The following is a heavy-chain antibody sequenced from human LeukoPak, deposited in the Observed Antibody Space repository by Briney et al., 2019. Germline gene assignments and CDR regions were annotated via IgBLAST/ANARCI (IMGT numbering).Heavy chain of an antibody. CDR3: ARDRDFWSGYYYYYMDV. CDR2: INPSGGST. Sequence: ASVKVSCKASGYTFTSYYMHWVRQAPGQGLEWMGIINPSGGSTSYAQKFQGRVTMTRDMSTSTVYMELSSLRSEDTAVYYCARDRDFWSGYYYYYMDVWGKGTTVTVSS. V-gene: IGHV1-46*01. D-gene: IGHD3-3*01. J-gene: IGHJ6*03. CDR1: GYTFTSYY.